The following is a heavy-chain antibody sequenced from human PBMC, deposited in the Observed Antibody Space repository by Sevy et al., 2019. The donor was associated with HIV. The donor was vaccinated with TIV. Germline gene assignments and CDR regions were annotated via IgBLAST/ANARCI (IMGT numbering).Heavy chain of an antibody. J-gene: IGHJ5*02. D-gene: IGHD5-18*01. CDR3: VKNRDRFRYGPGGWFDP. Sequence: AGSLRLSCSASGFTFSSDAMHWVRQAPGKALEYVSAISSNGGSTYYADSVKGRFTISRDNSKNTLYLQMSSLRAEDMAVYYCVKNRDRFRYGPGGWFDPWGQGTLVTVSS. CDR1: GFTFSSDA. V-gene: IGHV3-64D*06. CDR2: ISSNGGST.